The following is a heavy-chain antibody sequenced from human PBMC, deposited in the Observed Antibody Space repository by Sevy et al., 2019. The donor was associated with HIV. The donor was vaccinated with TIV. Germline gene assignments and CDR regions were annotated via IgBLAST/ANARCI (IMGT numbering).Heavy chain of an antibody. CDR1: GFTFSSYW. CDR2: IKQDGSEK. Sequence: GGCLRLSCAASGFTFSSYWMSWVRQAPGKGLEWVANIKQDGSEKYYVDSVKGRFTISRDNAKNSLYLQMNSLRAEDTAVYYCARDSYSSSKNYYYGMDVWGQGTTVTVSS. CDR3: ARDSYSSSKNYYYGMDV. J-gene: IGHJ6*02. D-gene: IGHD6-13*01. V-gene: IGHV3-7*01.